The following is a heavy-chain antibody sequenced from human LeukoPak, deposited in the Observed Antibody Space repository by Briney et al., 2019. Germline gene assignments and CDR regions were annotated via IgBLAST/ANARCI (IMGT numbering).Heavy chain of an antibody. D-gene: IGHD3-10*01. V-gene: IGHV3-23*01. Sequence: GGSLRLSCAASGFTFSSDAMSWVRQAPGKGLEWVSAISGSGGSTYYADSVKGRFTISRDNSKNTLYLQMNSLRAEDTAVYYCAKDYYYGSGSYLFDYWGQGTLVTVSS. J-gene: IGHJ4*02. CDR2: ISGSGGST. CDR1: GFTFSSDA. CDR3: AKDYYYGSGSYLFDY.